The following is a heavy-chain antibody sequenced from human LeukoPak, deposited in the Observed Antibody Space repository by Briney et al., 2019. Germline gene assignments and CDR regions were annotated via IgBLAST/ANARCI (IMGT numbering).Heavy chain of an antibody. CDR3: ARQDGNSKYYFDY. D-gene: IGHD1-1*01. J-gene: IGHJ4*02. Sequence: GESLKISCKGSGYSFTYYWIGWVRQMPGKSLEWMGTIYPGDSDTRYRPSFQGQVTISVDKSISTAYLQWSSLKASDTAMYYCARQDGNSKYYFDYWGQGTLVTVSS. V-gene: IGHV5-51*01. CDR2: IYPGDSDT. CDR1: GYSFTYYW.